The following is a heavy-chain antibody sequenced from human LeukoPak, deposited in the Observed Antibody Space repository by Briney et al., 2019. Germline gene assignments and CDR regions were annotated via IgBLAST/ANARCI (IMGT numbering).Heavy chain of an antibody. V-gene: IGHV4-30-4*01. CDR3: ARGIYGSGSYYKVGGYNWLDP. D-gene: IGHD3-10*01. Sequence: PSETLSLTCTVSGVSISSGDYYWRWIRQPPGKGLEWIGYIYYSGSTYYNPSLKSRVTISVDTSKNQFSLKLSSVTAADTAVYYCARGIYGSGSYYKVGGYNWLDPWGQGTLVTVSS. J-gene: IGHJ5*02. CDR2: IYYSGST. CDR1: GVSISSGDYY.